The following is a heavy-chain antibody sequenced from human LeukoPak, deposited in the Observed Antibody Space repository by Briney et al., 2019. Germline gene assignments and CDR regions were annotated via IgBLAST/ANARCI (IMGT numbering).Heavy chain of an antibody. CDR3: ARDVGQLAPTDAFDI. V-gene: IGHV1-69*05. CDR2: IIPIFGTA. J-gene: IGHJ3*02. D-gene: IGHD6-6*01. Sequence: SSVKVSCKASVGTFSSYAISWVRQAPGQGLEWKGGIIPIFGTANYAQKLQGRVTMTTDTSSSTAYMELRSLRSDDTAVYYCARDVGQLAPTDAFDIWGQGTMVTVSS. CDR1: VGTFSSYA.